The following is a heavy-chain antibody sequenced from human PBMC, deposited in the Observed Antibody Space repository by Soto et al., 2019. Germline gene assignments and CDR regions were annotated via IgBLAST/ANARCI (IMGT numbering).Heavy chain of an antibody. V-gene: IGHV1-18*01. CDR2: TSVYNGNT. Sequence: QVQLVQSGAEVKKSGASVKVSCKASGYTFSSYGISWVRQAPGQGLEWMGWTSVYNGNTNDAQKFQGRVTVTTDTSTSTAYMELRSLRSDDTAVYYCARDERDTCSGGNCYYFDYWGQGTLVTVSP. CDR3: ARDERDTCSGGNCYYFDY. J-gene: IGHJ4*02. D-gene: IGHD2-15*01. CDR1: GYTFSSYG.